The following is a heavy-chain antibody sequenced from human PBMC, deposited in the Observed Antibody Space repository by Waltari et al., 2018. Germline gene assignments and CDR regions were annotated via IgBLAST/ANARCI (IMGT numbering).Heavy chain of an antibody. Sequence: QVQLQQWGAGLLKPSETLSLTCAVYGGSFSNYYWSWIRQPPGKGLEWIGEINHSGSTNYNPSLKSRVTISVDTSKNQFSLKLSSVTAADTAVYYCASSSGSYPYYWGQGTLVTVSS. CDR1: GGSFSNYY. V-gene: IGHV4-34*01. CDR3: ASSSGSYPYY. CDR2: INHSGST. J-gene: IGHJ4*02. D-gene: IGHD1-26*01.